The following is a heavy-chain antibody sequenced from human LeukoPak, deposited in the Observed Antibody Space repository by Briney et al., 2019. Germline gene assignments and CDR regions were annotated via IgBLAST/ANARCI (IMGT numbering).Heavy chain of an antibody. D-gene: IGHD3-22*01. CDR1: GGSISSYY. J-gene: IGHJ3*02. CDR2: IYYSGST. Sequence: PSETLSLTCTVSGGSISSYYWSWIRQPPGKGLEWIGYIYYSGSTNYSPSLKSRVTISVDTSKNQFSLKLSSVTAADTAVYYCARRLNYYDSSGYYRYDAFDIWGQGTMVTVSS. CDR3: ARRLNYYDSSGYYRYDAFDI. V-gene: IGHV4-59*08.